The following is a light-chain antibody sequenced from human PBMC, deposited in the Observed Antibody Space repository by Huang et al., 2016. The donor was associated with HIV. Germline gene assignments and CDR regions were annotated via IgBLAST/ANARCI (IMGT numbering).Light chain of an antibody. CDR3: LQYDTYSRA. Sequence: DIQMTQFPSTLSASVGDRVTLPCRASQSINDYLAWYQKKPGRAPKLLIRKASTLESGVPSRFSGGGSGTEFNLTISSLHPDDFATYYCLQYDTYSRAFGQGTKVDVK. CDR1: QSINDY. J-gene: IGKJ1*01. CDR2: KAS. V-gene: IGKV1-5*03.